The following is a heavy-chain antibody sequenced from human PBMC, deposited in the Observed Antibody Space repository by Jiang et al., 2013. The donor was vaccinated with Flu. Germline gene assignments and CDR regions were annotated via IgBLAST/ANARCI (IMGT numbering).Heavy chain of an antibody. CDR2: IYHSGST. D-gene: IGHD3-10*01. V-gene: IGHV4-4*02. CDR3: ARAPGGEYGSGMSYYYYSLDV. CDR1: IISGNW. J-gene: IGHJ6*02. Sequence: IISGNWWSWVRQPPGKGLEWIGEIYHSGSTNYNPSLKSRVTVSLDKSKNQFSLKLSFVTAADTAKYYCARAPGGEYGSGMSYYYYSLDVWGQGTTVTVSS.